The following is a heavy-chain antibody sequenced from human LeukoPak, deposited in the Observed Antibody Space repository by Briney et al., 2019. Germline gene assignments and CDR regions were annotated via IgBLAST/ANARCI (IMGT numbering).Heavy chain of an antibody. V-gene: IGHV4-34*01. Sequence: PSETLSLTCAVYGGSFSGYYWSWIRQPPGKGLEWIGEINHSGSTNYNPSLKSRVTISVDTSKHQFSLKLSSVTAADTAVYYCASRSPGYYFDYWGQGTLVTVPS. CDR2: INHSGST. CDR3: ASRSPGYYFDY. D-gene: IGHD7-27*01. CDR1: GGSFSGYY. J-gene: IGHJ4*02.